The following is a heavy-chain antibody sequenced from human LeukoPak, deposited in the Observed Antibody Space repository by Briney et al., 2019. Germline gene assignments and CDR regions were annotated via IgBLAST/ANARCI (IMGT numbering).Heavy chain of an antibody. CDR2: IYPGDSDT. CDR3: ARRRGSQRDFDY. CDR1: GYSFSSYW. Sequence: GESLKISCKGSGYSFSSYWIGWVRQMPGKGLEWMGIIYPGDSDTRYSPSFQGQVTMSADKSTNTAYLQWSRLKASDTAMYYCARRRGSQRDFDYWGQGTLVTVPS. J-gene: IGHJ4*02. D-gene: IGHD2-2*01. V-gene: IGHV5-51*01.